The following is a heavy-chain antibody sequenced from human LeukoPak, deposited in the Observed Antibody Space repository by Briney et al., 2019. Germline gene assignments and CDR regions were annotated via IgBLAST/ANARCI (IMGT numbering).Heavy chain of an antibody. J-gene: IGHJ5*02. CDR1: GLTVSSNY. Sequence: GGSLRLSCAASGLTVSSNYMSWVRQAPGKGLEWVSVIYRGGPTYYADSVKGRFAISRDNSKNTLYLQMNSLRAEDTAVYYCARDSYVDSEAVRWFDPWGQGTLVTVSS. CDR3: ARDSYVDSEAVRWFDP. D-gene: IGHD4-17*01. CDR2: IYRGGPT. V-gene: IGHV3-66*01.